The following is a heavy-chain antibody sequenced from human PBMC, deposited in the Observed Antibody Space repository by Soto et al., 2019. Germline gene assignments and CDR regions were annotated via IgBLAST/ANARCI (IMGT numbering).Heavy chain of an antibody. J-gene: IGHJ3*02. CDR2: TSYSGST. D-gene: IGHD7-27*01. CDR1: GGSISSGDYY. Sequence: QVQLQESGPGLVKPSQTLSLTCSVSGGSISSGDYYWSWIRQPPGKGLEWIGYTSYSGSTYYNPSIKSRVTILLDTSENQLSLKLSSVTAAETAVYYCARESRDNWGWAFDIWGQGTRVTVSS. CDR3: ARESRDNWGWAFDI. V-gene: IGHV4-30-4*01.